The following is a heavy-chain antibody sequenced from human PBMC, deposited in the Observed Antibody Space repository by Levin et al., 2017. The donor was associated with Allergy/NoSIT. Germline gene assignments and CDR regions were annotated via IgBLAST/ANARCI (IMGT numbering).Heavy chain of an antibody. J-gene: IGHJ4*02. CDR1: GFTFGDYT. V-gene: IGHV3-49*03. D-gene: IGHD3-3*01. CDR2: IRSKAYGGTT. Sequence: GGSLRLSCTASGFTFGDYTMSWFRQAPGKGLEWVGFIRSKAYGGTTKYAASVKGRFTISRDDSKSIAYLQMNSLKTEDTAVYYCTRDGYDFWSGYYKLDYWGQGTLVTVSS. CDR3: TRDGYDFWSGYYKLDY.